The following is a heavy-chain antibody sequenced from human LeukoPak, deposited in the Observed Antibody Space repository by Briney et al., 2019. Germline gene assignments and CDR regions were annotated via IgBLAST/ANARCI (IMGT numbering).Heavy chain of an antibody. J-gene: IGHJ4*02. D-gene: IGHD2-15*01. CDR1: GFTFSSYG. Sequence: PRGSPRLSCAASGFTFSSYGIHWVCQAPGKGLEWVAVISSDGNHKYYADSVKGRFTISRDNSKNTLYLQMNSLRTEDTAVYYCASLLLYCSGSTCFSDFWGQGTLVTVSS. V-gene: IGHV3-30*03. CDR2: ISSDGNHK. CDR3: ASLLLYCSGSTCFSDF.